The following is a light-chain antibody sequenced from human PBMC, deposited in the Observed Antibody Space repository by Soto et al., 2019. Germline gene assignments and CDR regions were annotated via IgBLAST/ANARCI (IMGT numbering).Light chain of an antibody. J-gene: IGKJ1*01. CDR3: QQYNSYSPWT. Sequence: DIQMTQSPSTLSASVGDRVTTTCRASQSISRWLAWHQQKPGRAPKLLIYDASSLESGVPSRFSGSGSGTEFTLTISSLQPDDFATYYCQQYNSYSPWTFGQGTKVDIK. CDR2: DAS. V-gene: IGKV1-5*01. CDR1: QSISRW.